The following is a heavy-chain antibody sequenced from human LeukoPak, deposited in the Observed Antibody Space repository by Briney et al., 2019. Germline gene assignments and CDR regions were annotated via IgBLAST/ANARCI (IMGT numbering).Heavy chain of an antibody. CDR2: IIPIFGTA. D-gene: IGHD6-19*01. V-gene: IGHV1-69*13. Sequence: GASVKVSCKASGGTFSSYAISWVRQAPGQGLEWMGGIIPIFGTANYAQKFQGRVTITADESTSTAYMELSSLRSEDTAVYYCAGGVYGEYSSGWLYYFDYWGQGTLVTVSS. CDR3: AGGVYGEYSSGWLYYFDY. J-gene: IGHJ4*02. CDR1: GGTFSSYA.